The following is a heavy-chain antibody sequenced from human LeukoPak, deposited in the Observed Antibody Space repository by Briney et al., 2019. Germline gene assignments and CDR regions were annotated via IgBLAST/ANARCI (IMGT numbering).Heavy chain of an antibody. Sequence: SETLSLTCAVYGGSFSGYYWSWIRQPPGKGLDWIGEINHSGSTNYNPSLKSRVTISVDTSKNQFSLKLSSVTAADTAVYCCARPRLSGSYYRVFDYWGQGTLVTVSS. V-gene: IGHV4-34*01. D-gene: IGHD1-26*01. CDR2: INHSGST. J-gene: IGHJ4*02. CDR1: GGSFSGYY. CDR3: ARPRLSGSYYRVFDY.